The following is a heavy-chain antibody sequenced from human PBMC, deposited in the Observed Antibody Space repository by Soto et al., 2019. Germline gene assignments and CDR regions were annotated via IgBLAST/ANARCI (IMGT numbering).Heavy chain of an antibody. Sequence: GGSLRLSCAASGFTFSDYYMSWIRQAPGKGLEWVSYISSSGSTIYYADSVKGRFTISRDNAKNSLYLQTNSLRAEDTAVYYCARDKGGLWFGELSNYFDYWGQGTLVTVSS. D-gene: IGHD3-10*01. CDR3: ARDKGGLWFGELSNYFDY. CDR2: ISSSGSTI. CDR1: GFTFSDYY. J-gene: IGHJ4*02. V-gene: IGHV3-11*01.